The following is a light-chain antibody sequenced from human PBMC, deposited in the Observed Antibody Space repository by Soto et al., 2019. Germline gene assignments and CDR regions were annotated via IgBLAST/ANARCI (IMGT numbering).Light chain of an antibody. CDR2: GTS. J-gene: IGKJ5*01. CDR1: QSVASN. Sequence: EIVVTQSPASLSVTQMEIVPVYCRASQSVASNLAWYQQKPGQAPRLLIYGTSTRATGVPARFSGSGSGTDFTLTISSLQAADFAVYHCQHYNNWPITFGQGTRLEN. CDR3: QHYNNWPIT. V-gene: IGKV3-15*01.